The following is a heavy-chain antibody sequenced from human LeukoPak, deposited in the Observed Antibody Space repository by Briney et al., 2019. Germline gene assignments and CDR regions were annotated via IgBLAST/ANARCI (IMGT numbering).Heavy chain of an antibody. Sequence: GGSLRLSCAASGFTFSKFAMTWVRQGPGKGLEWVAAISADETAYYGDSVKGRFTISKDNSKNNLYLQMNSLRGEDTALYFCAKGHGPGSYSHWGQGTLVTVSS. CDR1: GFTFSKFA. J-gene: IGHJ4*02. V-gene: IGHV3-23*02. CDR2: ISADETA. CDR3: AKGHGPGSYSH. D-gene: IGHD3-10*01.